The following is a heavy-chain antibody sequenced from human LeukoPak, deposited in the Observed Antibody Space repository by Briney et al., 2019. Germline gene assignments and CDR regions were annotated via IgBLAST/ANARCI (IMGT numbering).Heavy chain of an antibody. Sequence: GRSLRLSWAATGFTVSSFAMHWVRQAPGKGLEWVALILYDGSNKYYADSVRGRFTISRDNSKNTLYLQMNSLRAEDAAIYYCAKPSYNSGWYFDYWGQGTLVTVSS. CDR1: GFTVSSFA. V-gene: IGHV3-30*04. D-gene: IGHD6-19*01. CDR3: AKPSYNSGWYFDY. CDR2: ILYDGSNK. J-gene: IGHJ4*02.